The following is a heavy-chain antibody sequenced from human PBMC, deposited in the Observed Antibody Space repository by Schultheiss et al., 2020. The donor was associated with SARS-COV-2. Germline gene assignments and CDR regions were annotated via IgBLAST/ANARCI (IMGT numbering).Heavy chain of an antibody. CDR3: ARVSPSDYCSGGSCYSMWYYFDY. V-gene: IGHV3-30-3*01. CDR1: GFTFSSYA. Sequence: GGSLRLSCAASGFTFSSYAMHWVRQAPGKGLEWVAVISYDGSNKYYADSVKGRFTISRDNAKNTLYLQMNSLRAEDTAVYYCARVSPSDYCSGGSCYSMWYYFDYWGQGTLVTVSS. CDR2: ISYDGSNK. J-gene: IGHJ4*02. D-gene: IGHD2-15*01.